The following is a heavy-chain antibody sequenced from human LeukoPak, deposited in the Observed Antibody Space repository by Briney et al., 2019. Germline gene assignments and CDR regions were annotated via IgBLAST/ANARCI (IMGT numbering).Heavy chain of an antibody. CDR2: ISIHIGNT. Sequence: GASVKLCCKASGYTFSNYDITWVRQAPGQGPEWMGWISIHIGNTNYTQNLQGRVTMTTDTSTSTAYMELRSLRSDDTAVYYCARGSKWAYYYDTSGYAATYDAFDFWGQGTVVTVSS. D-gene: IGHD3-22*01. J-gene: IGHJ3*01. CDR1: GYTFSNYD. CDR3: ARGSKWAYYYDTSGYAATYDAFDF. V-gene: IGHV1-18*01.